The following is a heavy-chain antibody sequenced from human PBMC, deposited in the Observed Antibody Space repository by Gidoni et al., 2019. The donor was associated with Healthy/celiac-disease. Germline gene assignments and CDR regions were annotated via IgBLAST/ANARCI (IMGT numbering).Heavy chain of an antibody. CDR1: GFTFSSSA. J-gene: IGHJ4*02. CDR3: AKISGYCSSTSCYARVGDYFDY. CDR2: ISGSGGST. V-gene: IGHV3-23*01. D-gene: IGHD2-2*01. Sequence: EVQLLESGGGLVQPGGSLRLSCAASGFTFSSSAMRWVRQAPGKGLEWVSAISGSGGSTYYADSVKGRFTISRDNSKNTLYLQMNSLRAEDTAVYYCAKISGYCSSTSCYARVGDYFDYWGQGTLVTVSS.